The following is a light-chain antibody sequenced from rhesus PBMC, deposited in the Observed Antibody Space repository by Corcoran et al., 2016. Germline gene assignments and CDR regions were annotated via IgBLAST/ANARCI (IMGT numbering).Light chain of an antibody. CDR3: LQHSNWPLT. V-gene: IGKV3-24*01. J-gene: IGKJ4*01. CDR2: GAS. Sequence: EIVMTQSPATLSLSPGERATLSCRASQSVSSSLAWYQQKPGQAPRLLIYGASSRATGIPDRFRGSGAGTDFTLTSSSLEPEDVEVYYCLQHSNWPLTFGGGTKVELK. CDR1: QSVSSS.